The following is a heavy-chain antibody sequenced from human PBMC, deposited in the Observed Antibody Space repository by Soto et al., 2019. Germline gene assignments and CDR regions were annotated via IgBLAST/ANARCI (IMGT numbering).Heavy chain of an antibody. CDR1: GGSISSGGYY. Sequence: QVQLQESGPGLVKPSQTLSLTCTVSGGSISSGGYYWSWIRQHPGKGLEWIGYIYYSGSTYYNPSLTRLVTILVDTSKNQFSLELSSVTAADTAVYYRARGVNIVRGVIHTPYFDYWGQGTLVTGSS. CDR3: ARGVNIVRGVIHTPYFDY. J-gene: IGHJ4*02. D-gene: IGHD3-10*01. V-gene: IGHV4-31*01. CDR2: IYYSGST.